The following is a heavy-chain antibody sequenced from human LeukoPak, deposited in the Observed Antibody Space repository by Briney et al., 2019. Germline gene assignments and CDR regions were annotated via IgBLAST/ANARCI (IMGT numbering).Heavy chain of an antibody. J-gene: IGHJ4*02. CDR2: IYHSGST. D-gene: IGHD6-6*01. CDR3: ARVVETDRFDY. Sequence: SETLSLTCTVSGGSISSGGCYWSWIRQPPGKGLEWIGYIYHSGSTYYNPSLKSRVTISVDRSKNQFSLKLSSVTAADTAVYYCARVVETDRFDYWGQGTLVTVSS. V-gene: IGHV4-30-2*01. CDR1: GGSISSGGCY.